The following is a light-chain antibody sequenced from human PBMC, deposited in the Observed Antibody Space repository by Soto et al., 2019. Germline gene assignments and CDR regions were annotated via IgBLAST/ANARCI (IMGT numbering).Light chain of an antibody. V-gene: IGKV3-15*01. Sequence: EIVMTQSPATLSVSPGERATLSCRASQSVSGNLAWYQQKPGQAPRLLIYGASTRATGIPARFSGSGSGTEFTLTNSSLQSEDYAVYYCQQYNNWPPVTFGGGTKVEIK. CDR1: QSVSGN. J-gene: IGKJ4*01. CDR2: GAS. CDR3: QQYNNWPPVT.